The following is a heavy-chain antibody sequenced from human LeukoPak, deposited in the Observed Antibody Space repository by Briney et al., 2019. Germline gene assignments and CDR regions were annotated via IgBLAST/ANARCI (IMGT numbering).Heavy chain of an antibody. CDR3: ARGYYDSSGYDPGLGY. CDR2: ISAYNGNT. CDR1: GYTFTSYG. Sequence: ASVKVSCKASGYTFTSYGISWVRQAPGQGLEWMGWISAYNGNTNYAQKFQGRVSMTRDTSTSTVYMELSSLRSEDTAMYWCARGYYDSSGYDPGLGYWGQGTLVTVSS. D-gene: IGHD3-22*01. V-gene: IGHV1-18*01. J-gene: IGHJ4*02.